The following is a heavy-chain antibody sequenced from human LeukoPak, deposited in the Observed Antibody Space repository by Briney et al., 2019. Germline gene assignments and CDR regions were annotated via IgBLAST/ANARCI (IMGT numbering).Heavy chain of an antibody. CDR3: AKGSSVYSSSPLDY. Sequence: PGGSLRLSCAASGFTFSSFGMSWVRQAPGKGLEWVSAISSTGGTAYYADSVKGRFTISRDNSKNTLFLQMNSLRAEDTALYYCAKGSSVYSSSPLDYWGQGTLVPVSS. D-gene: IGHD6-13*01. CDR2: ISSTGGTA. V-gene: IGHV3-23*01. J-gene: IGHJ4*02. CDR1: GFTFSSFG.